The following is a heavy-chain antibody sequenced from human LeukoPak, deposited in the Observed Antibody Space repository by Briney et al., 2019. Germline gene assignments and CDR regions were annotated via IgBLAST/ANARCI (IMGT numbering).Heavy chain of an antibody. CDR1: GYTFTSYY. D-gene: IGHD6-19*01. CDR3: ATDSHQQWLARFDY. Sequence: ASVKVSCKASGYTFTSYYVHWVRQAPGQGLEWMAIISPSGFDTNYAQKFQGRITVTRDTSTSTVYMELNSLRSEDTAVYYCATDSHQQWLARFDYWGQGTLVTVSS. J-gene: IGHJ4*02. CDR2: ISPSGFDT. V-gene: IGHV1-46*01.